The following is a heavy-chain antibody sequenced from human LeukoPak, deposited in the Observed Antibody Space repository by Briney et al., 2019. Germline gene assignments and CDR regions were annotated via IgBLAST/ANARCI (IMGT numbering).Heavy chain of an antibody. CDR1: GFTFGDYA. D-gene: IGHD2-2*01. CDR2: IRSKAYGGTT. V-gene: IGHV3-49*04. J-gene: IGHJ6*02. CDR3: TRDGDYCSSTSCQPSYYYYYGMDV. Sequence: GGSLRLSCTASGFTFGDYAMSWVRQAPGKGLEWVGFIRSKAYGGTTEYAASVKGRFTISRDDSKSIAYLQMNSLKTEDTAVYYCTRDGDYCSSTSCQPSYYYYYGMDVWGQGTTVTVSS.